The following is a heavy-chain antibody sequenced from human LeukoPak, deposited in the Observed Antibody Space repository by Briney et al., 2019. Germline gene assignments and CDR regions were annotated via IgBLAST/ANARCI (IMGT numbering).Heavy chain of an antibody. CDR1: GFTLSRYA. V-gene: IGHV3-23*01. Sequence: GGSLRLSCAASGFTLSRYAMSWVRHAPGRGLECVSAISGSGGSIYYADSVKGRFTISRDNSKSTLYLQMNSLRAEATAVYYCAKDGVRGVNPADYWGQGTLVTVSS. CDR3: AKDGVRGVNPADY. J-gene: IGHJ4*02. CDR2: ISGSGGSI. D-gene: IGHD3-10*01.